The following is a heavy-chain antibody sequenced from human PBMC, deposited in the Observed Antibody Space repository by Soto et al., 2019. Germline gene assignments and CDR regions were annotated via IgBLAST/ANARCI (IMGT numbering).Heavy chain of an antibody. CDR3: ARRSHLARWYYYYGMDV. CDR2: IDPSDSYT. V-gene: IGHV5-10-1*01. Sequence: GESLKISCKGSGYSFTSYWISWVRQMPGKGLEWMGRIDPSDSYTNYSPSFQGHVTISADKFISTAYLQWSSLKASDTAMYYCARRSHLARWYYYYGMDVWGQGTTVTVSS. CDR1: GYSFTSYW. J-gene: IGHJ6*02.